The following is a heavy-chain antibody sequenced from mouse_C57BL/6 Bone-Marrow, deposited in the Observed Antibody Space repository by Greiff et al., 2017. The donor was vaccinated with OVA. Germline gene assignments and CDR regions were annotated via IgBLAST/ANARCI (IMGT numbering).Heavy chain of an antibody. Sequence: QVQLQQPGAELVRPGTSVKLSCKASGYTFTSYWMHWVKQRPGQGLEWIGVIDPSDSYTNYNQKFKGKATLTVDTSSSTAYMQLSSLTSEDSAVYYCARYPLYYSNYSWYVDVWGTGTTVTVAS. D-gene: IGHD2-5*01. J-gene: IGHJ1*03. CDR1: GYTFTSYW. V-gene: IGHV1-59*01. CDR2: IDPSDSYT. CDR3: ARYPLYYSNYSWYVDV.